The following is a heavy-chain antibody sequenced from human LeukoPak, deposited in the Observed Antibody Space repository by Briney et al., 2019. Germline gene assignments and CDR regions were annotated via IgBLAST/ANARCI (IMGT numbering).Heavy chain of an antibody. J-gene: IGHJ5*02. CDR3: ARDGVTIFGVVIAYNWFDP. CDR1: GYTFTSYG. D-gene: IGHD3-3*01. V-gene: IGHV1-18*01. CDR2: ISAYNGNT. Sequence: GASVTVSCKASGYTFTSYGISWVRQAPGQGLEWMGWISAYNGNTNYAQKLQGRVTMTTDTSTSTAYMELRSLRSDDTAVYYCARDGVTIFGVVIAYNWFDPWGQGTLVTVSS.